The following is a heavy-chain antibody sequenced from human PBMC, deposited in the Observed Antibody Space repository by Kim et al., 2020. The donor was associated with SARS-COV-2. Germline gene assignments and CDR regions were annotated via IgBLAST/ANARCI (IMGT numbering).Heavy chain of an antibody. Sequence: GGSLRLSCITSGFPFSTYSMVWVRQAPGQGPEWVAFISSDGTPTYYADSVQGLFTISRDSAKNSLFLQMNSLRREDTAIYYCARASLSNSFDSWGQGTLVTVSP. V-gene: IGHV3-48*03. CDR1: GFPFSTYS. J-gene: IGHJ5*01. CDR3: ARASLSNSFDS. CDR2: ISSDGTPT.